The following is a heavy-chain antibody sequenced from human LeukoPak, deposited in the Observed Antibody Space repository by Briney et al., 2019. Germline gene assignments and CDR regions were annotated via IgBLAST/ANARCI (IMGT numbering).Heavy chain of an antibody. V-gene: IGHV4-59*01. CDR2: IYYSGST. J-gene: IGHJ4*02. D-gene: IGHD3-22*01. Sequence: SETLSLTCTVSGGSISSYYWSWIRQPPGKGLEWIGYIYYSGSTNYNPSLKSRVTISVDTSKNQFSLKLSSVTAADTAVYYRAAADYYYDSTGGFDYWGQGTLVTVSS. CDR3: AAADYYYDSTGGFDY. CDR1: GGSISSYY.